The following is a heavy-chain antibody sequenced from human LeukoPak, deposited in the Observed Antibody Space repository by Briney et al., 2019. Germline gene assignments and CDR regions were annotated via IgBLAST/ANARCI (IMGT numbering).Heavy chain of an antibody. J-gene: IGHJ5*02. D-gene: IGHD2-15*01. V-gene: IGHV1-69*06. CDR1: GGTFSSYA. Sequence: SVKVSCKASGGTFSSYAISWVRQAPGQGLEWMGGIIPIFGTANYAQKFQGRVTITADKSTSTAYMELSSLISEDTAVYYCARDMRYCSGGRCHVWFDPWGQGTLVTVSS. CDR3: ARDMRYCSGGRCHVWFDP. CDR2: IIPIFGTA.